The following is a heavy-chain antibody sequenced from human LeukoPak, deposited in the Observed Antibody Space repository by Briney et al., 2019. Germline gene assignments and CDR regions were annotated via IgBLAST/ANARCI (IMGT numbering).Heavy chain of an antibody. CDR2: ISWNSGSI. CDR3: AKCGYYDSSGYHFDY. Sequence: PGGSLRLSCAASGFTFDDYAMHWVPHAPGKGLEWVSGISWNSGSIGYADSVKGRFTISRDNAKNSLYLQMNSLRAEDTALYYCAKCGYYDSSGYHFDYWGQGTLVTVSS. V-gene: IGHV3-9*01. J-gene: IGHJ4*02. CDR1: GFTFDDYA. D-gene: IGHD3-22*01.